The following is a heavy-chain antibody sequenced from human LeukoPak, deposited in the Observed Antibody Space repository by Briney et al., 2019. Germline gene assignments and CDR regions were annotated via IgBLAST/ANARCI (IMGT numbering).Heavy chain of an antibody. Sequence: PSETLSLTCTVSGGSVTNSNFYWGWIRQPPGKGLEWIGSIYHSGSTYYNPSLKSRVTISVDTSKNQFSLKLSSVTAADTAVYYCARTFNYYDSSGYYYHYYYYYMDVWGKGTTATVSS. D-gene: IGHD3-22*01. CDR3: ARTFNYYDSSGYYYHYYYYYMDV. V-gene: IGHV4-39*07. J-gene: IGHJ6*03. CDR2: IYHSGST. CDR1: GGSVTNSNFY.